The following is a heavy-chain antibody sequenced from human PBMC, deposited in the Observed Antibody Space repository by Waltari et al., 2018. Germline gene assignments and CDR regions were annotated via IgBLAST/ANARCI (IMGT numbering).Heavy chain of an antibody. V-gene: IGHV1-69*13. Sequence: QVQLVQSGAEVKKPGSSVKISCKASGGTFSSYAISWVRQAPGQGLEWMGRIIPIFGTANYAQKFQGRVTITADKSTSTAYMELSSLRSEDTAVYYCARATPPYYDFWSGYFDYWGQGTLVTVSS. D-gene: IGHD3-3*01. CDR3: ARATPPYYDFWSGYFDY. CDR2: IIPIFGTA. CDR1: GGTFSSYA. J-gene: IGHJ4*02.